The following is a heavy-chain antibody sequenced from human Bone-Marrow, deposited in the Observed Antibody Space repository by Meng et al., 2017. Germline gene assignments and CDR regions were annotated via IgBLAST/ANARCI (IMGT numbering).Heavy chain of an antibody. V-gene: IGHV4-34*01. CDR2: INHSGST. CDR3: ARGRSSGWYRPEYFQH. Sequence: QVQLQQGGAGLLKPSEPLSLTCAVYGGSFSGYYWSWIRQPPGKGLEWIGEINHSGSTNYNPSLKSRVTISVDTSKNQFSLKLSSVTAADTAVYYCARGRSSGWYRPEYFQHWGQGTLVTVSS. D-gene: IGHD6-19*01. J-gene: IGHJ1*01. CDR1: GGSFSGYY.